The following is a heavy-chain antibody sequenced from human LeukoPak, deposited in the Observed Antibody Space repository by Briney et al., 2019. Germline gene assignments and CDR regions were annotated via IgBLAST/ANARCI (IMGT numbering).Heavy chain of an antibody. J-gene: IGHJ4*02. CDR1: GFTFSSYS. V-gene: IGHV3-21*01. Sequence: GSLRLSCAASGFTFSSYSMNWVRQAPGKGLEWVSSISSSSSYIYYADSVKGRFTISRDNAKNSLYLQMNSLRAEDTAVYYCARVSGVIAAAGTTDYWGQGTLVTVSS. CDR3: ARVSGVIAAAGTTDY. CDR2: ISSSSSYI. D-gene: IGHD6-13*01.